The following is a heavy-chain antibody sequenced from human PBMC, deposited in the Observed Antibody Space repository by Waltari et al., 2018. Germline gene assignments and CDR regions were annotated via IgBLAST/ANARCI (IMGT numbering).Heavy chain of an antibody. Sequence: QVQLVESGGGVVQPGRSLRLSCAASGFIFSNYAVHWVRQAPGKGLEWVTKVSNDGTNKYYADSVKGRFTISRDNSKNTLYLQMNSLRPDDTAVYYCARDSDSSGWYIDYGGQGTLVTVSS. CDR1: GFIFSNYA. V-gene: IGHV3-30*01. CDR2: VSNDGTNK. CDR3: ARDSDSSGWYIDY. D-gene: IGHD6-19*01. J-gene: IGHJ4*02.